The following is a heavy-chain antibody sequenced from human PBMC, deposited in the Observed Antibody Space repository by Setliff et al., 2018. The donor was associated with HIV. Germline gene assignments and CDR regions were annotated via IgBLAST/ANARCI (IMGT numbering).Heavy chain of an antibody. CDR2: IYSGGST. J-gene: IGHJ4*02. V-gene: IGHV3-66*01. CDR3: ASSRPPVWYFDY. Sequence: GGSLRLSCAASGFIVSNNYMSWVRQAPGKGLEWVSVIYSGGSTYYADSVKGRFTISRDNSKNTLYLQMNSLRAEDTAVYYCASSRPPVWYFDYWGQGTLVTVSS. D-gene: IGHD2-8*01. CDR1: GFIVSNNY.